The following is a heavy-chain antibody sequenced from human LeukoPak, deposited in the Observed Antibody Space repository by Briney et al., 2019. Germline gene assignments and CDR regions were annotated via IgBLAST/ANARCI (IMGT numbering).Heavy chain of an antibody. CDR3: ARMSTSEEYCYMDV. J-gene: IGHJ6*03. Sequence: SETLSLTCTVSGGSISSYTWSWIRQPPGQGLEWIGYLYYSGRTNYNPSLKSRFTISVDTSKHQFSLKLSSVTAADTAVYYCARMSTSEEYCYMDVWGKGTTVTVSS. V-gene: IGHV4-59*01. D-gene: IGHD5-24*01. CDR1: GGSISSYT. CDR2: LYYSGRT.